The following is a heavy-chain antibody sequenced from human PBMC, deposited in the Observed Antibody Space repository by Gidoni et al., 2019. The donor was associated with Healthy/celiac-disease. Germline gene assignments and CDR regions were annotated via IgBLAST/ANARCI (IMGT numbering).Heavy chain of an antibody. CDR2: ISGSGGST. CDR3: ANFANYYDSSGYYPEYY. CDR1: GFTFSSYV. D-gene: IGHD3-22*01. Sequence: EVQLLESGGGLVQPGGSLRLSCAASGFTFSSYVMSWVRQAPGKGLEWVSAISGSGGSTYYADSVKGRFTISRDNSKNTLYLQMNSLRAEDTAVYYCANFANYYDSSGYYPEYYWGQGTLVTVSS. V-gene: IGHV3-23*01. J-gene: IGHJ4*02.